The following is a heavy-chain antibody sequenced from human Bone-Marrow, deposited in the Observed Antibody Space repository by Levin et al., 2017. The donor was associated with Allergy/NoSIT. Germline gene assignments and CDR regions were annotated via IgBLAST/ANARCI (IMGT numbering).Heavy chain of an antibody. CDR3: ARKGITMVRDEGAFDI. J-gene: IGHJ3*02. CDR1: GGSISSGDYY. CDR2: IYYSGST. V-gene: IGHV4-30-4*01. D-gene: IGHD3-10*01. Sequence: PSETLSLTCTVSGGSISSGDYYWSWIRQPPGKGLEWIGYIYYSGSTYYNPSLKSRVTISVDTSKNQFSLKLSSVTAADTAVYYCARKGITMVRDEGAFDIWGQGTMVTVSS.